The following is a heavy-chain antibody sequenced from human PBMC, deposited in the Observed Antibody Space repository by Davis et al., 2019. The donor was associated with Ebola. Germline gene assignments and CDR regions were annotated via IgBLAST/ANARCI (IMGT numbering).Heavy chain of an antibody. Sequence: GESLKISCAASGFTFSSYWMNWVRQAPGKGLEWVAIIKQDGSEKYYVDSVKGRFTISRDNAKNSLYLQMNSLRAEDTAVYYCARAYSSSPLGYWGQGTLVTVSS. D-gene: IGHD6-6*01. CDR2: IKQDGSEK. J-gene: IGHJ4*02. CDR1: GFTFSSYW. V-gene: IGHV3-7*01. CDR3: ARAYSSSPLGY.